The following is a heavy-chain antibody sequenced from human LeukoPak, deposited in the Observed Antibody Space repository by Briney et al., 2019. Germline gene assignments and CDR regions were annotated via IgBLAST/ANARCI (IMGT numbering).Heavy chain of an antibody. V-gene: IGHV3-21*01. Sequence: GGSLRLSCAASGHTFSDYSINWVRQAPGKGLEWVSSINPTSTSIYYADAVKGRFTISRDNARSSLYLQMNSLRAEETAVYYCMRLRRNSDRSDYYYFYDYWGQGILVTVSS. CDR1: GHTFSDYS. D-gene: IGHD3-22*01. J-gene: IGHJ4*02. CDR2: INPTSTSI. CDR3: MRLRRNSDRSDYYYFYDY.